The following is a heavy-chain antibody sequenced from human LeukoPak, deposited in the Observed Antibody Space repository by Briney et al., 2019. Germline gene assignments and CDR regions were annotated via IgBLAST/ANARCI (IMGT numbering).Heavy chain of an antibody. J-gene: IGHJ3*02. Sequence: PSETLSLTCAVYGGSFSGYYWSWIRQPPGKGLEWIGGINHSGNTNYNPSLKSRVTISVDTSKNQFSLKLSSVTAADTAVYYCARSTMIVVGDAFDIWGQGTMVTVSS. D-gene: IGHD3-22*01. CDR2: INHSGNT. V-gene: IGHV4-34*01. CDR1: GGSFSGYY. CDR3: ARSTMIVVGDAFDI.